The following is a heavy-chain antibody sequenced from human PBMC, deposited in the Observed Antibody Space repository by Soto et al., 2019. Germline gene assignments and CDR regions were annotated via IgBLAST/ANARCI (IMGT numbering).Heavy chain of an antibody. J-gene: IGHJ4*02. V-gene: IGHV3-48*02. CDR1: GFTFSVYS. D-gene: IGHD6-19*01. CDR2: ITSDTKTI. Sequence: EVQLVESGGDLVHRGGSLRLSCVASGFTFSVYSMNWVRQAPGKGLEWFSYITSDTKTIKYADSVKGRFTISRDNAKTSVYLQMNSLRDEDTAVYYCARSVEGHFDYWGQGTVVTVSS. CDR3: ARSVEGHFDY.